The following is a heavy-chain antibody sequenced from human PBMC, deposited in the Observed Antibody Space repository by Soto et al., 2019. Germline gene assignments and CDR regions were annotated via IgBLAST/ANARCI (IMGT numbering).Heavy chain of an antibody. D-gene: IGHD5-12*01. CDR2: INPSGGST. J-gene: IGHJ4*02. CDR1: GYAFTSYY. Sequence: VSVKVSCKASGYAFTSYYMHWVRQAPGQGLEWMGIINPSGGSTSYAQKFQGRVAMTRDTSTSTVYMELSSLRSEDTAVYYCARVLGGYDLSGYYFEYWGQGTLVTVSS. V-gene: IGHV1-46*03. CDR3: ARVLGGYDLSGYYFEY.